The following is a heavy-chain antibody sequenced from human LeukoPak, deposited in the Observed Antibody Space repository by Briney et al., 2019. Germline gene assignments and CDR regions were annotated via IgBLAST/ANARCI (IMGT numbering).Heavy chain of an antibody. CDR2: ITNDGGIT. CDR1: GFTFSSYA. CDR3: AKDRGSGWP. Sequence: GSLRLSCVASGFTFSSYAMSWVRQPPGKGLEWVSGITNDGGITYYGDSVKGRFTISRDNSKNTLYLQMTRLTPEDTAIYYCAKDRGSGWPWGQGALVTVSS. D-gene: IGHD6-19*01. J-gene: IGHJ4*02. V-gene: IGHV3-23*01.